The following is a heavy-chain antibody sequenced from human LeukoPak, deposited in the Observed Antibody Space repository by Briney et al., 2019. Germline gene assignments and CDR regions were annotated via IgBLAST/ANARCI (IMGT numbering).Heavy chain of an antibody. J-gene: IGHJ4*02. CDR3: ARVRAVAGRGYLDY. CDR1: GGSVSSYY. D-gene: IGHD6-19*01. V-gene: IGHV4-59*08. CDR2: IYYSGST. Sequence: PSETLSLTCTVSGGSVSSYYRSWIRQPPGKGLEWLGYIYYSGSTSYNPSLKSRVTISVDPSKNQFSLKLSSVTAADTALYYCARVRAVAGRGYLDYWGQGTLVTVSS.